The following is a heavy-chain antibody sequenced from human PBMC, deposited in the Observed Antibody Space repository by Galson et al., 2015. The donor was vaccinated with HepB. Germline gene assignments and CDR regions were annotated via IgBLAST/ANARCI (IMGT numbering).Heavy chain of an antibody. D-gene: IGHD5-12*01. V-gene: IGHV3-21*01. J-gene: IGHJ4*02. CDR2: MSSTYT. CDR1: GFTFSIYC. CDR3: ARGNEANSGYDSPFDY. Sequence: SLRLSCAASGFTFSIYCMSWVRQAPGKGLEWVSSMSSTYTYYADSVKGRFTISTDNAKNSLYLQMNSLGAEDTAVYYCARGNEANSGYDSPFDYWGQGTPVTVSS.